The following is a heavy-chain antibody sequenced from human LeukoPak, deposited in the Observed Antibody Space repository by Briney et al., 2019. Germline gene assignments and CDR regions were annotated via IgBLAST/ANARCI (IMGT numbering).Heavy chain of an antibody. CDR2: IYYSGST. CDR1: GGSISSSSYY. Sequence: SETLSLTCTVSGGSISSSSYYWGWIRQPPGKGLEWIGSIYYSGSTYCNPSLKSRVTISVDTSKNQFSLKLSSVTAADTAVYYCARFKGVAIDYWGQGTLVTVSS. CDR3: ARFKGVAIDY. D-gene: IGHD2-8*01. J-gene: IGHJ4*02. V-gene: IGHV4-39*01.